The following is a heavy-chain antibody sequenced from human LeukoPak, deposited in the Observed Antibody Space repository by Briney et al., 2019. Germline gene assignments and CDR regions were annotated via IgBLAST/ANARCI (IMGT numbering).Heavy chain of an antibody. D-gene: IGHD4-11*01. CDR1: GFIFSTYW. Sequence: GGSLRLSCAASGFIFSTYWMSWVRQAPGKGLEWVANIKEDGSEKYYADSVKGRFTISRDNAKNSLYLQMNSLRAEDTAVYYCARDQAYSFDYWGQGTLVTVSS. V-gene: IGHV3-7*01. J-gene: IGHJ4*02. CDR2: IKEDGSEK. CDR3: ARDQAYSFDY.